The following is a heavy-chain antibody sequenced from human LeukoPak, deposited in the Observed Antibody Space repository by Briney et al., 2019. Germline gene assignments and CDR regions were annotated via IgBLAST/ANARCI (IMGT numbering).Heavy chain of an antibody. CDR1: GFPFSTYW. V-gene: IGHV3-48*02. Sequence: GGSLRLSCAASGFPFSTYWMHWARQAPGKGLEWVSYISSSSGTIYYADSVKGRFTTSRDNAKNSLYLQMNNLRDEDTAVYYCARGGSSCFDSWGQGTLVTVS. CDR2: ISSSSGTI. D-gene: IGHD6-13*01. J-gene: IGHJ4*02. CDR3: ARGGSSCFDS.